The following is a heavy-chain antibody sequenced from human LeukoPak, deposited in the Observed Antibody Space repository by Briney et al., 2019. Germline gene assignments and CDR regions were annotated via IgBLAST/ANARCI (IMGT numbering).Heavy chain of an antibody. CDR2: ILDSGYST. V-gene: IGHV3-23*01. Sequence: GGSLRLSCAASGFTFSSYAMSWVRQAPGKGLGWVSGILDSGYSTYYANSVKGRFTISRDNSNNTLYLQMNSLRAEDTAVYYCAKDRSLRYFDWPPRGYWGQGTLVTVSS. J-gene: IGHJ4*02. CDR3: AKDRSLRYFDWPPRGY. CDR1: GFTFSSYA. D-gene: IGHD3-9*01.